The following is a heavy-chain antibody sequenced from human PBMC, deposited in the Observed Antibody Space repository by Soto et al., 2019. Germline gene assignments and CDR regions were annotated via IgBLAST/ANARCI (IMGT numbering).Heavy chain of an antibody. V-gene: IGHV4-34*01. Sequence: SETLSLTCAFYGGSFSGYYWSLIRQPPGKGLEWIGEINHSGSTNYNPSLKSRVTISVDTSKNQFSLKLSSVTAADTAVYYCARGKGGFWSGYYNRPFDYWGQGTLVTVSS. J-gene: IGHJ4*02. CDR3: ARGKGGFWSGYYNRPFDY. D-gene: IGHD3-3*01. CDR1: GGSFSGYY. CDR2: INHSGST.